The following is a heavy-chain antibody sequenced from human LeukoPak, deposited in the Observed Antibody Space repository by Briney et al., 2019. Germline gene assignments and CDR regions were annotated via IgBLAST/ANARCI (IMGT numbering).Heavy chain of an antibody. CDR2: INTDGSST. CDR3: ARTVPAAMNKGAFDI. D-gene: IGHD2-2*01. Sequence: GGSLRLSCAASGFTFSSYWMHWVRQAPGKGLVWVSRINTDGSSTSYADSVKGRFAISRDNAKNTLYLQMNSLRAEDTAVYYCARTVPAAMNKGAFDIWGQGTMVTVSS. J-gene: IGHJ3*02. CDR1: GFTFSSYW. V-gene: IGHV3-74*01.